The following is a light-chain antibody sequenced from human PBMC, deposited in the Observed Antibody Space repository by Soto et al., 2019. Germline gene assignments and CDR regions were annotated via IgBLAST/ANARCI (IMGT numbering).Light chain of an antibody. J-gene: IGKJ1*01. CDR2: GAS. CDR3: QQYSDWPRT. Sequence: ETVMTQSPATLSESPGERVTLSCRASEGVGSNLAWYQQKPGQAPRVVIYGASTRAPGVPETFSGSGSGSEFTLTISSLQSEDSAIYYCQQYSDWPRTFGQGTKVEIK. V-gene: IGKV3-15*01. CDR1: EGVGSN.